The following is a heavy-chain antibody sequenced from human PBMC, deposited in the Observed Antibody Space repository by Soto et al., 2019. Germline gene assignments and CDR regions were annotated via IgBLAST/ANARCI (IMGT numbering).Heavy chain of an antibody. V-gene: IGHV3-30-3*01. D-gene: IGHD6-13*01. CDR3: ARDRSRYSSSWAIMGY. CDR2: ISYDGSNK. Sequence: QVQLVESGGGVVQPGRSLRLSCAASGFTFSSYAMHWVRQAPGKGLEWVAVISYDGSNKYYADSVKGRFTISRDNSKNTLYLQTNSLRAEDTAVYYCARDRSRYSSSWAIMGYWGQGTLVTVSS. CDR1: GFTFSSYA. J-gene: IGHJ4*02.